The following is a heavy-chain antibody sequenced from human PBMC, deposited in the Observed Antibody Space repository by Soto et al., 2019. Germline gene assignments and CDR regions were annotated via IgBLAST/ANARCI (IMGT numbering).Heavy chain of an antibody. CDR1: GLTFSTSA. CDR3: ARNSDHRLVRGWLDP. J-gene: IGHJ5*02. V-gene: IGHV3-30-3*01. Sequence: QGQLHESGGGVVQPGRSLRLSCAASGLTFSTSAMHWVRQAPGKGLEWVAMISHDGSHEYYVDSVKGRFSVSRDNSHNILHLQMNSLRIEDTAVYFCARNSDHRLVRGWLDPWSQGTLVTVSS. D-gene: IGHD3-10*01. CDR2: ISHDGSHE.